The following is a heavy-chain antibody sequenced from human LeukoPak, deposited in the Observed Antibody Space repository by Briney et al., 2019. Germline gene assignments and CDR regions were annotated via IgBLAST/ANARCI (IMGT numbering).Heavy chain of an antibody. J-gene: IGHJ4*02. CDR3: ARGAEAECGSSNCYSRVFDY. CDR2: ISGSARST. D-gene: IGHD2-15*01. Sequence: GGSLRLSCAASGLTFSDHAMSWVRQAPGKGLEWVSIISGSARSTYYADSVKGRFTISRDNSKNTLYLQMSSLRDEDTAIYYCARGAEAECGSSNCYSRVFDYWGQGILVTVSS. CDR1: GLTFSDHA. V-gene: IGHV3-23*01.